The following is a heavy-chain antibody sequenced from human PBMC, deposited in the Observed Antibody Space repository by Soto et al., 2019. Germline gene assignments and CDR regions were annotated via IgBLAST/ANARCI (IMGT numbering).Heavy chain of an antibody. D-gene: IGHD6-19*01. CDR3: ARDGIAVAGNPFDY. CDR1: GGSISSGDYY. CDR2: IYYSGVT. V-gene: IGHV4-30-4*08. Sequence: SETLSLTCTVSGGSISSGDYYWSWIRQPPGKGLEWIGYIYYSGVTYYSPSLKSRLTISLDTSRTQFSLNLASVTAADTAVYYCARDGIAVAGNPFDYWGQGTLVTVSS. J-gene: IGHJ4*02.